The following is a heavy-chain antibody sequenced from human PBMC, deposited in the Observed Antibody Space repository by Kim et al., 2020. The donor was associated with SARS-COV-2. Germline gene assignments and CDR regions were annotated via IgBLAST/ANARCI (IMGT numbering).Heavy chain of an antibody. CDR1: GFTFDDYA. CDR2: ISWNSGSI. CDR3: AKGGYDSTLYDAFDI. J-gene: IGHJ3*02. V-gene: IGHV3-9*01. D-gene: IGHD3-22*01. Sequence: GGSLRLSCAASGFTFDDYAMHWVRQAPGKGLEWVSGISWNSGSIGYADSVKGRFTISRDNAKNSLYLQMNSLRAEDTALYYCAKGGYDSTLYDAFDIWGQGTMVTVSS.